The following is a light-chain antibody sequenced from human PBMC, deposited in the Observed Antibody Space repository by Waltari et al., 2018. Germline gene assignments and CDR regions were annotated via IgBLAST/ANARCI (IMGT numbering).Light chain of an antibody. Sequence: QSVLTQPPSVSAAPGQRVTISCSGGSSNIGNNYVSWYRQFPGTAPKLLIYENTVRPSGIPGRFSGSKSGTSATLDSTGLQAGDEADYYCGTWDSSLSGAVFGGGTHLTVL. V-gene: IGLV1-51*02. J-gene: IGLJ7*01. CDR2: ENT. CDR1: SSNIGNNY. CDR3: GTWDSSLSGAV.